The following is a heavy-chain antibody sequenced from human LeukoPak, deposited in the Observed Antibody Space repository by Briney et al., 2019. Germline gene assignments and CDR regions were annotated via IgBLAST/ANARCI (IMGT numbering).Heavy chain of an antibody. Sequence: ASVKVSCKASGYTFTSYYMHWVRQAPGQGLEWMGIINPSGGSTSYAQKFQGRVTMTRDTSTSTVYMELSSLRSEDTAVYYCARDYLKYYDSSGYYYWGQGTLVTVSS. CDR2: INPSGGST. CDR3: ARDYLKYYDSSGYYY. CDR1: GYTFTSYY. D-gene: IGHD3-22*01. V-gene: IGHV1-46*01. J-gene: IGHJ4*02.